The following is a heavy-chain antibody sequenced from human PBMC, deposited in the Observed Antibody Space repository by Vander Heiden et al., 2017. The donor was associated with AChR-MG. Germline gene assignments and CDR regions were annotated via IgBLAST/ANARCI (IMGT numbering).Heavy chain of an antibody. D-gene: IGHD6-13*01. CDR1: GFTFSSYA. J-gene: IGHJ4*02. CDR2: ISGSGGST. CDR3: AKAPGRDGYNHYFDY. Sequence: EVPLFASGGGLVQPGGSLRLSCAAAGFTFSSYAMSWVRQAPGKGLEWVSAISGSGGSTYYADSVKGRFTISGDNSKNTLYLQMNSLRAEDTAVYYCAKAPGRDGYNHYFDYWGQGTLVTVSS. V-gene: IGHV3-23*01.